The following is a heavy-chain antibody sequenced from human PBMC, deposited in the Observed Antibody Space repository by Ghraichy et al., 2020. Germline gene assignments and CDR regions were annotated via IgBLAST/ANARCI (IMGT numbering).Heavy chain of an antibody. J-gene: IGHJ4*02. CDR1: GYSFTSYW. D-gene: IGHD6-19*01. Sequence: GESLNISCKGSGYSFTSYWIGWVRQMPGKGLEWMGIIYPGDSDTRYSPSFQGQVTISADKSISTAYLQWSSLKASDTAMYYCARLRGEAVADEPFDYWGQGTLVTVSS. CDR2: IYPGDSDT. CDR3: ARLRGEAVADEPFDY. V-gene: IGHV5-51*01.